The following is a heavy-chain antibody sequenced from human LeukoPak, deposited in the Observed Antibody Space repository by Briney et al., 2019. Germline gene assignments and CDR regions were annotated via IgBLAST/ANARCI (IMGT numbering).Heavy chain of an antibody. V-gene: IGHV3-23*01. CDR1: GFTFSSYA. CDR2: ISGIGGST. Sequence: QSGGSLRLSCAASGFTFSSYAMSWVRQAPGKGLEWVSAISGIGGSTYYADSVKGRFTISRDNSKNTLYLQMNSLRAEDTAVYYCAEDSHGAGCYCRLTWFDPWGQGTLVTVSS. D-gene: IGHD3-10*01. J-gene: IGHJ5*02. CDR3: AEDSHGAGCYCRLTWFDP.